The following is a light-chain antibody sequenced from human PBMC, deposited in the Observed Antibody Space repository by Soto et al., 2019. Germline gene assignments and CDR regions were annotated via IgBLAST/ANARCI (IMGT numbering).Light chain of an antibody. CDR1: QSISSW. Sequence: DIQMTQSPSTLSASVGDNVTITCRASQSISSWLAWYQQKPGKAPKLLIYDASSLESGVPSSFSSSASGTEFTLTFSSLQPDDFATYYCQQFNSYAETFGQGTYGGI. J-gene: IGKJ1*01. CDR2: DAS. V-gene: IGKV1-5*01. CDR3: QQFNSYAET.